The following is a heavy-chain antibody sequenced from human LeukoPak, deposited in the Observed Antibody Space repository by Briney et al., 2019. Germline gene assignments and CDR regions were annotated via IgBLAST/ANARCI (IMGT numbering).Heavy chain of an antibody. D-gene: IGHD4-17*01. J-gene: IGHJ4*02. V-gene: IGHV3-21*01. Sequence: GGSLRLSCAASGFTFSSYSMNWVRQAPGKGLEWVSSISSSSSYIYYADSVKGRFTISRDNSKNTLYLQMNSLRAEDTAVYYCANSRNPTVTTFAFDYWGQGTLVTVSS. CDR1: GFTFSSYS. CDR2: ISSSSSYI. CDR3: ANSRNPTVTTFAFDY.